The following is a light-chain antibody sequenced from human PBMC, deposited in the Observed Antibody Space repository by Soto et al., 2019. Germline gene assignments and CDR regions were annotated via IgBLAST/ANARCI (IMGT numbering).Light chain of an antibody. Sequence: ETVLTQSPGTVSLSPGERATLSCRTSQGVKSNYLAWYQQKPGQAPRLLIYGVFNRANGIPDRFSGSGSGTDFTLTISGLEPEDSAVYYCQHYDGSPRTFGQGTKLEIK. CDR3: QHYDGSPRT. CDR2: GVF. J-gene: IGKJ2*01. V-gene: IGKV3-20*01. CDR1: QGVKSNY.